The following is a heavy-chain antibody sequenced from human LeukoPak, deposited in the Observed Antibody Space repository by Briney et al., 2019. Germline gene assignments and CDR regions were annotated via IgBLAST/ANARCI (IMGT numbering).Heavy chain of an antibody. D-gene: IGHD3-10*01. CDR3: AKDKGMVRGVVDGMDV. J-gene: IGHJ6*02. CDR2: ISGSGGST. V-gene: IGHV3-23*01. Sequence: GGSLRLSCAASGCTFSSYAMSWVRQAPGKGLEWGSAISGSGGSTYYADSVKGRFTISRDNSKNTLYLQMNSLRAEDTAVYYCAKDKGMVRGVVDGMDVWGQGTTVTVSS. CDR1: GCTFSSYA.